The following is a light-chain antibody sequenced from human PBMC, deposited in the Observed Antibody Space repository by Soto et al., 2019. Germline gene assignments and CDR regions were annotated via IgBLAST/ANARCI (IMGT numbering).Light chain of an antibody. V-gene: IGKV1-39*01. CDR2: VAS. CDR3: QQSYGTPIT. CDR1: QSISTY. J-gene: IGKJ5*01. Sequence: DIQMTQSPSSLSASVGNLVTITCRASQSISTYLNWYQQKPGKAPNLLIYVASSLQSEVPSRFSGSGSGTDFTLTITSLQPEDFATYYCQQSYGTPITFGQGTRLEI.